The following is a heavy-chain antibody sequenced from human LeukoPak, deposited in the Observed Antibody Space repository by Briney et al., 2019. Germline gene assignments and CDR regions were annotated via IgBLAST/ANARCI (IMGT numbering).Heavy chain of an antibody. CDR2: ISAYNGNT. V-gene: IGHV1-18*01. CDR3: ARDPKRRYYYDSSGLIDY. CDR1: GYTFTSYG. Sequence: GASVKVSCKASGYTFTSYGISWVRQAPGQGLEWMGWISAYNGNTNYAQKLQGRVTMTTDTSTSTAYVELRSLRSDDTAVYYCARDPKRRYYYDSSGLIDYWGQGTLVTVSS. D-gene: IGHD3-22*01. J-gene: IGHJ4*02.